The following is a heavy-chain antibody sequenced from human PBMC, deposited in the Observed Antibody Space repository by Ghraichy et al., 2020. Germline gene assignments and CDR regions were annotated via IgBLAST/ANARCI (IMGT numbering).Heavy chain of an antibody. CDR2: IYNDGST. V-gene: IGHV3-66*01. D-gene: IGHD1-7*01. J-gene: IGHJ4*02. CDR1: GFTVSTNY. Sequence: GGSLILSCAASGFTVSTNYMTWLRQAPGKGLEWVSVIYNDGSTYYADSVKGRFTISRDNSKNTLYLQMNSLRAEDTAVYYCARSAGNFRTRFDDWGQGTLVTVSS. CDR3: ARSAGNFRTRFDD.